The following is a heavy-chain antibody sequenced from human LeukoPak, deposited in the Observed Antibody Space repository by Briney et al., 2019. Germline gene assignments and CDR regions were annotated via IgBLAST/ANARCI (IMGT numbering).Heavy chain of an antibody. CDR2: VSLSGLT. J-gene: IGHJ4*02. Sequence: PSETLSLTCGVSGGSITSTNWWRWVRQPPGQGLEWIGEVSLSGLTNYNPSLSSRVTMALDTSKNHLSLNLTSVTAADTAVYYCSRENGAFSPFGYWGQGTLVTVPS. V-gene: IGHV4-4*02. CDR3: SRENGAFSPFGY. CDR1: GGSITSTNW. D-gene: IGHD2-8*01.